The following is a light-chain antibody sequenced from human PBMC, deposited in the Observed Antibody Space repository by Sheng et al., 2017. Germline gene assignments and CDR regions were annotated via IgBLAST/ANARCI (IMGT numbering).Light chain of an antibody. CDR2: SAS. CDR3: QKYDSAPLS. J-gene: IGKJ1*01. Sequence: DIQMTQSPSSLSASVGDRVIITCRASQGITNFLAWYQQKPGKVPKLLIYSASTLQSGVPSRFSGSGSGTDFTLGISSLQPEDVATYYCQKYDSAPLSFGQGTKVE. V-gene: IGKV1-27*01. CDR1: QGITNF.